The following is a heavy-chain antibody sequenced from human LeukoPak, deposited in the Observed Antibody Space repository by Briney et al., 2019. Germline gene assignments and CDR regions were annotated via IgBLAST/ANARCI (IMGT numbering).Heavy chain of an antibody. D-gene: IGHD4-17*01. Sequence: PSETLSLTCTVSGGSVSSGSYYWSWIRQPPGKGLEWIGYIYYSGSTNYTPSLKSRVTISVDTSKNQFSLKLSSVTAADTAVYYCARALGGPTVTHFDYWGQGTLVTVSS. CDR3: ARALGGPTVTHFDY. J-gene: IGHJ4*02. CDR1: GGSVSSGSYY. V-gene: IGHV4-61*01. CDR2: IYYSGST.